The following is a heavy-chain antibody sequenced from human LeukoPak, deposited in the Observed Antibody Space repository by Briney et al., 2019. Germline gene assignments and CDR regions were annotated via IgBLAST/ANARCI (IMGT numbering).Heavy chain of an antibody. D-gene: IGHD4-11*01. Sequence: PGGSLRLSCAASGFTFSSYGMHWVRQAPGKGLEWVAVISYDGSNKYYADSVKGRFTISRDNSKNTLYLQMNSLGAEDTAVYYCAKLSKWGQGTLVTVSS. J-gene: IGHJ4*02. CDR3: AKLSK. CDR2: ISYDGSNK. CDR1: GFTFSSYG. V-gene: IGHV3-30*18.